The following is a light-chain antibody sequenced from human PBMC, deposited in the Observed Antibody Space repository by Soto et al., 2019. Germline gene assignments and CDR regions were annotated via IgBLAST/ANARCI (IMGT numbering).Light chain of an antibody. CDR3: QQYNSYPYT. V-gene: IGKV1-5*01. CDR1: QSISNW. J-gene: IGKJ2*01. Sequence: DIQMTQSPSTLSASVGDRVTITCRASQSISNWLAWYQQKPGKAPKLLIYDASSLESGVPSRFSGSGSGTEVTLTISSLQPDDFATYYCQQYNSYPYTFGQGTKLEIK. CDR2: DAS.